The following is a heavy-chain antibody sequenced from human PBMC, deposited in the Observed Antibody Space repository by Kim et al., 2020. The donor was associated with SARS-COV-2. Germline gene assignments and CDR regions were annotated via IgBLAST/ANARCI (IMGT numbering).Heavy chain of an antibody. Sequence: GGSLRLSCAASGFTFSSYAMHWVRQAPGKGLEWVAVISYDGSNKYYADSVRGRFSISRDKSKNTLFVQMNSLRGEDTAVYYCARDPSPGYSSGWTYYYYGMDVWGQGTTVTVSS. CDR1: GFTFSSYA. J-gene: IGHJ6*02. V-gene: IGHV3-30*04. CDR2: ISYDGSNK. D-gene: IGHD6-19*01. CDR3: ARDPSPGYSSGWTYYYYGMDV.